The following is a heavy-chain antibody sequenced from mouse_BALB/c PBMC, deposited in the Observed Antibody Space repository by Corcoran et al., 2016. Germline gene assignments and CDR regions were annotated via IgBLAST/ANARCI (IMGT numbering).Heavy chain of an antibody. V-gene: IGHV1-9*01. CDR1: GYTFSSYW. J-gene: IGHJ2*01. D-gene: IGHD1-1*01. CDR2: ILPGSGST. CDR3: ARGPGSSPLFDY. Sequence: QVQLQQSGAELMKPGASVKISCKATGYTFSSYWLEWVKQRPGHGLEWIGEILPGSGSTNYNEKFKGKATFTADTSSNTAYMQLSSLTSEDSAVYYCARGPGSSPLFDYWGQGTTLTVSS.